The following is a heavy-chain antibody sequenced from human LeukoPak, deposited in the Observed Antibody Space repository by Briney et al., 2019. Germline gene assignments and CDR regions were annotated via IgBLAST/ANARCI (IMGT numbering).Heavy chain of an antibody. J-gene: IGHJ5*02. Sequence: PGGSLRLSCAASGFTFTTYAMHWVRQAPGKGPEYVSAISSNGDSTYYANSVKGRFTISRDNSKNTLYLQMGSLRAEDMAVYYCARGRAYSRDWFDPWGQGTLVTVSS. V-gene: IGHV3-64*01. CDR1: GFTFTTYA. D-gene: IGHD5-12*01. CDR3: ARGRAYSRDWFDP. CDR2: ISSNGDST.